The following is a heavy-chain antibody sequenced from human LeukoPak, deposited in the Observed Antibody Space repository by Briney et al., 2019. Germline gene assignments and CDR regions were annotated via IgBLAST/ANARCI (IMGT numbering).Heavy chain of an antibody. CDR1: GYTYSDYW. V-gene: IGHV3-7*01. CDR3: ARKGLPEY. J-gene: IGHJ4*02. CDR2: IKQDGSVK. Sequence: SGGPLTLSCVVSGYTYSDYWVSWVREAPGEGLEWVANIKQDGSVKYYVDSVKGRFTISRDNAGNSLYLQMNSLGGEDTAVYYCARKGLPEYWGQGTLVTVSS.